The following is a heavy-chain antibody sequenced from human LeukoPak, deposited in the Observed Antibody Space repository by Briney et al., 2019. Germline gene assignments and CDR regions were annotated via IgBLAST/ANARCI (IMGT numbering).Heavy chain of an antibody. CDR3: ARERYWFDP. V-gene: IGHV4-61*02. J-gene: IGHJ5*02. CDR2: ICTSGST. Sequence: PSETLSLTCIVSGGSISSGSYYWSWIRQPAGKGLEWIGRICTSGSTNYNPSLKSRVTISVDTSKNQFSLKLSSVTAADTAVYYCARERYWFDPWGQGTLVTVSS. CDR1: GGSISSGSYY.